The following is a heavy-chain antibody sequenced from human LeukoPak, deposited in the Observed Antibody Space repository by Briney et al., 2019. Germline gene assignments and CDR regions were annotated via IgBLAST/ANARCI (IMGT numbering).Heavy chain of an antibody. D-gene: IGHD3-22*01. CDR2: IRSKAYGGTT. CDR3: TRDRFYYDSSGYSIDY. J-gene: IGHJ4*02. V-gene: IGHV3-49*03. CDR1: GFTFSDYA. Sequence: GGSLRLSCTASGFTFSDYAMSWFRQAPGKGLEWVGFIRSKAYGGTTEYAASVKGRFTISRDDSKSIAYLQMNSLKTEDTAVYYCTRDRFYYDSSGYSIDYWGQGTLVTVSS.